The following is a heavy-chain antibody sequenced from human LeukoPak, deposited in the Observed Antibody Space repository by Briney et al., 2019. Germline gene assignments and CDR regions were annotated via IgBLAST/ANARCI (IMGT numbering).Heavy chain of an antibody. Sequence: ASVKVSCKASGYTFTSYCISWVRQAPGQGLEWMGWISAYNGNTNYAQKLQGRVTMTTDTSTSTAYMELRSLRSDDTAVYYCARVPVDTAMVGWYYYGMDVWGQGTTVTVSS. J-gene: IGHJ6*02. CDR1: GYTFTSYC. D-gene: IGHD5-18*01. CDR2: ISAYNGNT. CDR3: ARVPVDTAMVGWYYYGMDV. V-gene: IGHV1-18*01.